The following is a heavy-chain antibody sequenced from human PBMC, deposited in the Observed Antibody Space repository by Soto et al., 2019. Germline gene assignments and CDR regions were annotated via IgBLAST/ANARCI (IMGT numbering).Heavy chain of an antibody. CDR2: IKSDGTIR. V-gene: IGHV3-74*01. J-gene: IGHJ4*02. D-gene: IGHD2-15*01. Sequence: GGSLRLSCAASGFTFDTYWMNWVRQAPGKGLVWLSGIKSDGTIRSYADSVKGRFTISRDNARDTLSLQMDSLRAEDTALYYCARDFYGGFSYGPGDNWGQGTLVTVSS. CDR3: ARDFYGGFSYGPGDN. CDR1: GFTFDTYW.